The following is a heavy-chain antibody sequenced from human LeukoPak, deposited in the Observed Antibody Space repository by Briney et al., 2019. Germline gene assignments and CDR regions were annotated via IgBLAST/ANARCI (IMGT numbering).Heavy chain of an antibody. V-gene: IGHV3-13*01. Sequence: PGGSLRLSCAASGFTFSGYDMHWVRQPPGKGLEWVSTIDIAGDTYYPDSVKGRFTISRQNGKNSLYLQMNSLRAEDTAVYYSTRTSLSGWFDSWGQGTLVTVSS. CDR3: TRTSLSGWFDS. J-gene: IGHJ5*01. CDR1: GFTFSGYD. CDR2: IDIAGDT. D-gene: IGHD6-19*01.